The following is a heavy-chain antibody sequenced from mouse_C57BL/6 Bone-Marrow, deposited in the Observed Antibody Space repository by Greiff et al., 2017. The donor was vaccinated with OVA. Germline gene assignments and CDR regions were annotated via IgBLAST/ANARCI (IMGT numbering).Heavy chain of an antibody. CDR1: GYTFTSYW. Sequence: QVQLQQPGAELVRPGSSVKLSCKASGYTFTSYWMHWVQQRPIQGLEWIGNIDPSDSETHYNQKFKDKATLTVDKSSSTAYMQLSSLTSEDSAVYYCARVLMTTVVATSYWYCDVWGTGTTVTVSS. J-gene: IGHJ1*03. V-gene: IGHV1-52*01. CDR3: ARVLMTTVVATSYWYCDV. CDR2: IDPSDSET. D-gene: IGHD1-1*01.